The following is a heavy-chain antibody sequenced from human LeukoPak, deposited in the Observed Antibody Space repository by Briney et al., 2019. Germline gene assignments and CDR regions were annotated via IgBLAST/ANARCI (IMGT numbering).Heavy chain of an antibody. V-gene: IGHV3-53*01. D-gene: IGHD3-16*02. CDR1: GFTVSSNY. Sequence: PGGSLRLSCSASGFTVSSNYMSWVRQAPGKGLEWVSVIYSGGSTYYADSVKGRFTISRDNSKNTLYLQMNSLRAEDTAVYYCARGPYYDYVWGSYRYTGAFDIWGQGTMVTVSS. CDR2: IYSGGST. CDR3: ARGPYYDYVWGSYRYTGAFDI. J-gene: IGHJ3*02.